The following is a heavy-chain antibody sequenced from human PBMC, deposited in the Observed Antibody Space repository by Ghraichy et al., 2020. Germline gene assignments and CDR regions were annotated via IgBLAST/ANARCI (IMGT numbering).Heavy chain of an antibody. V-gene: IGHV3-30*04. J-gene: IGHJ4*02. CDR2: ISYDGSNK. CDR1: GFTFSSYA. Sequence: GGSLRLSCAASGFTFSSYAMHWVRQAPGKGLEWVAVISYDGSNKYYADSVKGRFTISRDNSKNTLYLQMNSLKAEDTAVYYCASLGYSYGFRVLGYWGQGTLVTVSS. CDR3: ASLGYSYGFRVLGY. D-gene: IGHD5-18*01.